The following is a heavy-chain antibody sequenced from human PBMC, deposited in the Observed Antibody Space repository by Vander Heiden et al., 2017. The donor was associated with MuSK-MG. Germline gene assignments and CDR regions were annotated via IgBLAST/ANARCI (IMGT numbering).Heavy chain of an antibody. CDR2: ISAYNGNT. CDR1: GYTFTSYG. CDR3: ARDGFEAGKYCSSTSCQSSDAFDI. Sequence: QVQLVQSGAEVKKPGASVTVSCKASGYTFTSYGISWVRQAPGQGLEWMGWISAYNGNTNHAQKLQGRVTMTTDTSTSTAYMELRSLRSDDTAVYYCARDGFEAGKYCSSTSCQSSDAFDIWGQGTMVTVSS. D-gene: IGHD2-2*01. J-gene: IGHJ3*02. V-gene: IGHV1-18*01.